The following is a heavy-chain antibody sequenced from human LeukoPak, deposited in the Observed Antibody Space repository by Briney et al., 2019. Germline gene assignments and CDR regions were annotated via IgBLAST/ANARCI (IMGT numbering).Heavy chain of an antibody. V-gene: IGHV3-30*18. J-gene: IGHJ1*01. CDR1: GFTFSSYG. Sequence: GGSLRLSCAASGFTFSSYGMPWVRQAPGKGLEWVAVISYDGSNKYYADSVKGRFTISRDNSKNTLYLQMNSLRAEDTAVYYCAKSFRIAAAVAQHWGQGTLVTVSS. CDR2: ISYDGSNK. CDR3: AKSFRIAAAVAQH. D-gene: IGHD6-13*01.